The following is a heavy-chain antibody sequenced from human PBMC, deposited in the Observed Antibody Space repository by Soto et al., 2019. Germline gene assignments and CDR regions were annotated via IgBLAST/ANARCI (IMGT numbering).Heavy chain of an antibody. CDR1: GFTVTDIY. D-gene: IGHD2-15*01. CDR2: IYKDFT. CDR3: AREPRYCSGGSCSIMGDAFDI. Sequence: ESGGGLVPPGGSLRLSCVASGFTVTDIYMNWVRQAPGKGLEWVSVIYKDFTDYADFVKGRFSVSTDSSKNALYLQMDNLRAEDTAVYYCAREPRYCSGGSCSIMGDAFDIWGQGAMVTVSS. J-gene: IGHJ3*02. V-gene: IGHV3-66*01.